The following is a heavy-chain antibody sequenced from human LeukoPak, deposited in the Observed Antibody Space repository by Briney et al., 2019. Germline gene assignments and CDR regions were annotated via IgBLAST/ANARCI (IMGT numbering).Heavy chain of an antibody. V-gene: IGHV3-23*01. Sequence: PGGSLRLSCAASGFTFSNYAMSWVRQAPGKGLEWVSVISESGGRTYYADSVKGRFTISRDNSKNTLYLQMNSLRAGDTAVYYCAKGLISSGYYYLKAPGPAYWGQGTLVTVSS. CDR1: GFTFSNYA. CDR2: ISESGGRT. J-gene: IGHJ4*02. D-gene: IGHD3-22*01. CDR3: AKGLISSGYYYLKAPGPAY.